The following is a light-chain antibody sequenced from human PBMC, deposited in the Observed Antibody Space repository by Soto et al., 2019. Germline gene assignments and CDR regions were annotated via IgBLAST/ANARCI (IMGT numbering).Light chain of an antibody. CDR1: QSFRGL. Sequence: VLPPSPVTLSLSPGERATLSCRASQSFRGLLAWYQQKPGQAPRLLIYGASTRATGIPARFSGSGSGTEFTLTISSLQSEDFAVYYCQQYNNWPRTFGQGTKVDIK. CDR3: QQYNNWPRT. CDR2: GAS. V-gene: IGKV3-15*01. J-gene: IGKJ1*01.